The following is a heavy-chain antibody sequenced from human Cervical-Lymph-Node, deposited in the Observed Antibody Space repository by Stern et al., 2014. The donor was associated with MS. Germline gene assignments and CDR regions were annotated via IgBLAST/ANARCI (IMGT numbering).Heavy chain of an antibody. D-gene: IGHD1-1*01. Sequence: EVQLVESGGGLVQPGGSLRLSCVASGFAFSNFAMTWVRQAPGKGLEWISGSGSDGATHFAESVQGRFALSRDNSKNTLYLYMNSLGAEDTAVYYCGKDLHYWSADAWGQGTLVTVAS. V-gene: IGHV3-23*04. J-gene: IGHJ5*02. CDR2: SGSDGAT. CDR3: GKDLHYWSADA. CDR1: GFAFSNFA.